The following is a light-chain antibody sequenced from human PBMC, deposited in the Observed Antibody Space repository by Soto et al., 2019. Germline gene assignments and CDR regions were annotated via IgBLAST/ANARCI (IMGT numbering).Light chain of an antibody. Sequence: EIVLTQSPGTLSLSPGERATLSCRASQSVSSSYLDWYQQKPGQAPRLPIYGASSSATGIPDRFSGSGSGTDFTLTISRLEPEDFAVYYCQHYGSLVLTFGGGTKVESK. J-gene: IGKJ4*01. CDR3: QHYGSLVLT. V-gene: IGKV3-20*01. CDR2: GAS. CDR1: QSVSSSY.